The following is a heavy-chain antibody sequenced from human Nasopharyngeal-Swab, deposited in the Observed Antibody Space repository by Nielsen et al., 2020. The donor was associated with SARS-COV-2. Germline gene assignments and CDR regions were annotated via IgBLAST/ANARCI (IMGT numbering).Heavy chain of an antibody. CDR2: FDPRGDST. J-gene: IGHJ4*02. CDR3: ARDSDNWAIDY. V-gene: IGHV1-46*01. CDR1: GYTFSGHN. Sequence: ASVKVSCKASGYTFSGHNMHWVRQAPGQGLEWMAIFDPRGDSTSHAQKFQGRLTMTTDTTTSTVYMKLSSLRAEDAAVYYCARDSDNWAIDYWGQGTLVTVSP. D-gene: IGHD1-1*01.